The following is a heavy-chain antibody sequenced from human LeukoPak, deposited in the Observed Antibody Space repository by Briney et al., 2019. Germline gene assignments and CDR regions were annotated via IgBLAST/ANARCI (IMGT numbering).Heavy chain of an antibody. D-gene: IGHD4-23*01. Sequence: NPSQTLSLTCAISGDSVSSNSAAWNWIRQSPSRGLEWLGRTYYRSKWYNDYAVSVKSRVTINPDTSKNQFSLQLNSVTPEDTAVYYCARDSPGYPRLTRYFDYWGQGTLVTVSS. CDR1: GDSVSSNSAA. CDR3: ARDSPGYPRLTRYFDY. CDR2: TYYRSKWYN. V-gene: IGHV6-1*01. J-gene: IGHJ4*02.